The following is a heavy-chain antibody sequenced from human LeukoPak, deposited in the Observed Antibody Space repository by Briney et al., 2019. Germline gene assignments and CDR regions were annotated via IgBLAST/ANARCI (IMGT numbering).Heavy chain of an antibody. D-gene: IGHD6-13*01. CDR1: GFTFSSFA. V-gene: IGHV3-30*02. Sequence: GGSLRLSCAASGFTFSSFAMHWARQAPGKGLEWVAVLWYDGSNKLYGDSVRGRFTISRDNTKNTLYLQMNSLRAEDTAVYYCVKDRTGSWSFDYWGQGTLVTVSS. J-gene: IGHJ4*02. CDR2: LWYDGSNK. CDR3: VKDRTGSWSFDY.